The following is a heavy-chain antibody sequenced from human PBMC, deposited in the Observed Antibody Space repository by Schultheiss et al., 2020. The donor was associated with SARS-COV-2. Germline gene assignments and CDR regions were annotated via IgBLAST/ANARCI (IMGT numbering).Heavy chain of an antibody. D-gene: IGHD3-3*01. CDR1: GFTFSSYG. Sequence: GGSLRLSCAASGFTFSSYGMHWVRQAPGKGLEWVAVIWYDGSNKYYADSVKGRFTISRDNSKNTLYLQMNSLRAEDTAVYYCAKENYDFWSGYSQHYGMDVWGQGTTVTVSS. CDR3: AKENYDFWSGYSQHYGMDV. V-gene: IGHV3-30*02. CDR2: IWYDGSNK. J-gene: IGHJ6*02.